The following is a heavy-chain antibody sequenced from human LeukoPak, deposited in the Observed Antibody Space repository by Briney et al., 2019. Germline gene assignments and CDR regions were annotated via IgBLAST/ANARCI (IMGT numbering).Heavy chain of an antibody. Sequence: ASVKVSCKASGGTFSSYAISWVRQAPGQGLEWMGRIIPILGIANYAQKFQGRVTITADKSTSTAYMELSSLRSEDTAVYYRARDPKSGVYSYDDYWGQGTLVTVSS. CDR2: IIPILGIA. CDR3: ARDPKSGVYSYDDY. V-gene: IGHV1-69*04. J-gene: IGHJ4*02. D-gene: IGHD5-18*01. CDR1: GGTFSSYA.